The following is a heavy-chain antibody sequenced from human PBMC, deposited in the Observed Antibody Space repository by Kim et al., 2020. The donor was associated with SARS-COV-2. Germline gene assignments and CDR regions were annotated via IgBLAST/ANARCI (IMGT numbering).Heavy chain of an antibody. CDR2: IYYSGST. D-gene: IGHD3-22*01. V-gene: IGHV4-39*01. Sequence: SETLSLTCTVSGGSISSSSYYWGWIRQPPGKGLEWIGSIYYSGSTYYNPSLKSRVTISVDTSKNQSSLKLSSVTAADTAVYYCAGHELYTSYYDSSGYTYFDYWGEGTLVTVSS. J-gene: IGHJ4*02. CDR3: AGHELYTSYYDSSGYTYFDY. CDR1: GGSISSSSYY.